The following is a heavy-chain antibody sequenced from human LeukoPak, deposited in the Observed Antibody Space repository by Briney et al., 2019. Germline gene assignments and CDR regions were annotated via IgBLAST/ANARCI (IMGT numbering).Heavy chain of an antibody. CDR3: ARDSQTTVVTPGIDY. V-gene: IGHV3-30-3*01. CDR1: GFTFSSYA. J-gene: IGHJ4*02. D-gene: IGHD4-23*01. Sequence: GGSLRLSCAASGFTFSSYAMHWVRQAPGKGLEWVAVISYDGSNKYYADSVKGRFTISRDNSKNTLYLQMNSLRAEDTAVYYCARDSQTTVVTPGIDYWGQGTLVTVSS. CDR2: ISYDGSNK.